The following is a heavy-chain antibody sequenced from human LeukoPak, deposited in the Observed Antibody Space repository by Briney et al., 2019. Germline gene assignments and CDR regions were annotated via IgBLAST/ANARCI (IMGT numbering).Heavy chain of an antibody. Sequence: PSETLSLTCAVSGVSINSHYWGWIRQPPGKGLQWIGDIYSTGKNNYNPSLKSRVTISLDTSKSHLSLNLPSVLAADTAIYYCVRRDTGWNYFDYWGQGILVTVSS. D-gene: IGHD6-19*01. V-gene: IGHV4-4*08. CDR1: GVSINSHY. J-gene: IGHJ4*02. CDR3: VRRDTGWNYFDY. CDR2: IYSTGKN.